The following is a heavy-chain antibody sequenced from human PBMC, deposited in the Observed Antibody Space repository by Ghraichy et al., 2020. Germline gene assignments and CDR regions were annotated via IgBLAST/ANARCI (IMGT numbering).Heavy chain of an antibody. D-gene: IGHD6-6*01. J-gene: IGHJ3*02. CDR3: ARVRSSSSGAFDI. V-gene: IGHV3-53*01. CDR1: GFTVSSNY. Sequence: GGSLRLSCAASGFTVSSNYMSWVRQAPGKGLEWVSVIYSGGSTYYADSVKGRFTISRDNSKNTLYLQMNSLRAEDTAVYYCARVRSSSSGAFDIWGQGTMVTVSS. CDR2: IYSGGST.